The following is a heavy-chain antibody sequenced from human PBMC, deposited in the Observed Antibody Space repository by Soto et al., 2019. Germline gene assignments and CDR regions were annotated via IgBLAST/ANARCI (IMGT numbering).Heavy chain of an antibody. CDR3: AKSVPLTDY. D-gene: IGHD7-27*01. Sequence: PGGSLRFSCAASGFTFSSYGMHWVRQAPGKGLEWVAVIWYDGSNKYYADSVKGRFTISRDNSKNTLYLQMNSLRAEDTAVYYCAKSVPLTDYWGQGTLVTVSS. J-gene: IGHJ4*02. CDR1: GFTFSSYG. CDR2: IWYDGSNK. V-gene: IGHV3-33*06.